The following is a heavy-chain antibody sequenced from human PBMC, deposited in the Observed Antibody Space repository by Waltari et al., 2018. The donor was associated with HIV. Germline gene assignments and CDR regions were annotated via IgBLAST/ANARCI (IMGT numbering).Heavy chain of an antibody. J-gene: IGHJ4*02. V-gene: IGHV1-46*01. CDR3: ARAPCSGGSCRLFDY. CDR2: INPTGNSK. CDR1: GYTFISYY. D-gene: IGHD2-15*01. Sequence: QVQLVQSGAEVKKPGASVKVSCKASGYTFISYYMHWVRQAPGQGLEWMGIINPTGNSKSYRQKFQGRLTRSRDTSTSTVYMELSSLRSEDTAVYYCARAPCSGGSCRLFDYWGQGTLVTVSS.